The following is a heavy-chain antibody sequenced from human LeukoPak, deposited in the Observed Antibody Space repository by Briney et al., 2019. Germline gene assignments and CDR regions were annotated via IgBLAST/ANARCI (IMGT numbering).Heavy chain of an antibody. Sequence: QPDGSLRLSVAATGFTFSDDGMRWVGQAPGKGQKWVSAINGGGSITYYAVSVEGRLTISRDNSKNTLYLQMNSLRAEDTAVYSCARRSDYGSNGNYFDYWGHGTPVTVSS. CDR2: INGGGSIT. V-gene: IGHV3-23*01. CDR1: GFTFSDDG. J-gene: IGHJ4*01. CDR3: ARRSDYGSNGNYFDY. D-gene: IGHD4-23*01.